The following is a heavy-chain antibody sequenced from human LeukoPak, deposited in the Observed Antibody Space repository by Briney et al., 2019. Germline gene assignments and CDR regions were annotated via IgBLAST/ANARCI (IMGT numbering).Heavy chain of an antibody. CDR1: GYTFTGYY. J-gene: IGHJ5*02. V-gene: IGHV1-2*06. CDR2: INPNSGGT. CDR3: ARGYCSGGSCYSVETWFDP. Sequence: ASVKVSCKAAGYTFTGYYMFWVRQAPGQGLEWMGRINPNSGGTNYAQKFQGRVTMNRDTSISTAYMELSRLRSADTAVYYCARGYCSGGSCYSVETWFDPWGQGTLVTVSS. D-gene: IGHD2-15*01.